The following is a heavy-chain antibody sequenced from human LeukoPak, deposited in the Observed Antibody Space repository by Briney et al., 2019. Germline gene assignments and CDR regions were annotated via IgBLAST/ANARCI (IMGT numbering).Heavy chain of an antibody. V-gene: IGHV1-69*13. Sequence: ASVKVSCKASGGTFSSYAISWVRQAPGQGLEWMGGIIPIFGTANYAQKFQGRVTITADESTSTAYMELSSLRSEDTAVYYCARLLGGVYYFDYWGPGTLVTVSS. D-gene: IGHD3-16*01. J-gene: IGHJ4*02. CDR1: GGTFSSYA. CDR2: IIPIFGTA. CDR3: ARLLGGVYYFDY.